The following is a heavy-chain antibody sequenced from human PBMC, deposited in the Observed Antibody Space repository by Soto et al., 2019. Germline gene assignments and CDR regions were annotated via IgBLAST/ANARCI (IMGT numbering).Heavy chain of an antibody. CDR1: GGCIISSNW. D-gene: IGHD3-9*01. CDR2: IYHSGST. V-gene: IGHV4-4*02. J-gene: IGHJ4*02. CDR3: ARRDWSGSTSHFYFDY. Sequence: GILLGNCVVFGGCIISSNWWNWVRQPPGKGLEWIGEIYHSGSTYYKPSLKSRVAMSVDTSKNQFSLKLTSATAADTAVYYCARRDWSGSTSHFYFDYWGQGALVTVSS.